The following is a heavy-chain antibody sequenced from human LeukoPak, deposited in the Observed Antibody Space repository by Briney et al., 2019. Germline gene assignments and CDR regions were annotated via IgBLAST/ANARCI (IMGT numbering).Heavy chain of an antibody. V-gene: IGHV3-74*01. CDR1: GFTFSSYW. CDR2: INSDGSST. CDR3: ARGEYSSGWYSSEYFQH. D-gene: IGHD6-19*01. J-gene: IGHJ1*01. Sequence: PGGSLRLSCAASGFTFSSYWMHWVRQASGKGLVWVSRINSDGSSTSYADSVKGRFTISRDNAKNTLYLQMNSLRAEDTAVYYCARGEYSSGWYSSEYFQHWGQGTLVTVSS.